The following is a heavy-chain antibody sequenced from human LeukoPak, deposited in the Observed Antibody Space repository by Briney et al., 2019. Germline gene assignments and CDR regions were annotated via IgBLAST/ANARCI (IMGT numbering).Heavy chain of an antibody. V-gene: IGHV3-7*01. J-gene: IGHJ4*02. CDR2: IKQDGSEK. Sequence: GGSLRLSCAASGFTFSSYWMSWVRQAPGKGLEWVANIKQDGSEKYYVDSVKGRFTISRDNAKNSLYLQMNSLRAEDTAVYYCASIGYSSSWYGDPDYWGQGTLDTVSS. D-gene: IGHD6-13*01. CDR3: ASIGYSSSWYGDPDY. CDR1: GFTFSSYW.